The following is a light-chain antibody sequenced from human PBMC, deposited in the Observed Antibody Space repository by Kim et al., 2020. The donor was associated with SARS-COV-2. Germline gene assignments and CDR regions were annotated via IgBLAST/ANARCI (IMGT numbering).Light chain of an antibody. V-gene: IGLV3-1*01. CDR3: QTWDSSTAI. CDR2: QDA. CDR1: KLGNKY. J-gene: IGLJ2*01. Sequence: VSPGQTAIITCSGDKLGNKYAFWYQQKPGQSSMVVIYQDAKRPSGIPERFSGSSSGNTATLTISGTQPMDEADYYCQTWDSSTAIFGGGTKLTVL.